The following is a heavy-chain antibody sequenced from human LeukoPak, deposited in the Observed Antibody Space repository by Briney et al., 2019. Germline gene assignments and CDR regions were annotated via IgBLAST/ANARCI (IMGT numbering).Heavy chain of an antibody. Sequence: SETLSLTCTVSGGSIRSSSYYWGWIRQPPGKGLEWIGSIYYSGSSYYNPSLKSRVTISVDTSKNQFSLKLRSVTAADTAVYYCARDSTTVETPMGFDSWGQGTLVTVSS. J-gene: IGHJ4*02. CDR3: ARDSTTVETPMGFDS. CDR2: IYYSGSS. V-gene: IGHV4-39*07. D-gene: IGHD4-23*01. CDR1: GGSIRSSSYY.